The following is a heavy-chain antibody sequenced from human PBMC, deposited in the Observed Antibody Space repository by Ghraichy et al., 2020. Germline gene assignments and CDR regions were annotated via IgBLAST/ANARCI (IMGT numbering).Heavy chain of an antibody. J-gene: IGHJ4*02. Sequence: GGSLRLSCAASGFTFSNYYMSWVRQAPGKGLEWVSYINSGSSTIYYADSVKGRFTISRDNAKNSLYLQMNSLRVEDTAVYYCARDRYWSGGWGYSGFDYWGQGTLVTVSS. CDR2: INSGSSTI. CDR1: GFTFSNYY. D-gene: IGHD2-15*01. V-gene: IGHV3-11*01. CDR3: ARDRYWSGGWGYSGFDY.